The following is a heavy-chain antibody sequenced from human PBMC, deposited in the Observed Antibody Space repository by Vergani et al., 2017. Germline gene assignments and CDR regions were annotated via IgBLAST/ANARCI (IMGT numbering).Heavy chain of an antibody. Sequence: QVQLVQSGAEVKKPGASVKVFCKASGYTFTGYYMHWVRQAPGEGLEWMGWISAYNGNTNYAQKLQGRVTMTTDTSTSTAYMELRSLRSEDTAVYYCARLGGSGWYDGNWFDPWGQGTLVTVSS. J-gene: IGHJ5*02. CDR2: ISAYNGNT. CDR3: ARLGGSGWYDGNWFDP. V-gene: IGHV1-18*04. CDR1: GYTFTGYY. D-gene: IGHD6-19*01.